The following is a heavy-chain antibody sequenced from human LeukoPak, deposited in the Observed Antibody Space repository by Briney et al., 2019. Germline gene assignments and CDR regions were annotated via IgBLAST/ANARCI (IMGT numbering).Heavy chain of an antibody. CDR2: ISSSGSTI. J-gene: IGHJ4*02. D-gene: IGHD5-12*01. CDR1: GFTFSSYE. Sequence: PGGSLRLSCAASGFTFSSYEMNWVRQAPGKGLEWVSYISSSGSTIYYADSVKGRFTISRDNAKNSLYLQMNSLGAEDTPVYYCARVGWLRPYDYWGQGTLVTVSS. V-gene: IGHV3-48*03. CDR3: ARVGWLRPYDY.